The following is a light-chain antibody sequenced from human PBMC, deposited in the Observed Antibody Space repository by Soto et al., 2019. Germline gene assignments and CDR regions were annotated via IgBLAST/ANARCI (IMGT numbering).Light chain of an antibody. CDR3: QQYGTSPLT. Sequence: EIVLTQSPATLSLSPGERATLSCRASQSVSGSYLAWYQQKPGQAPRLLIYAASSRATGIPDRFSGSGSGTDFTLTISRLEPEDFAVYYCQQYGTSPLTFDGGTKVDIK. CDR2: AAS. V-gene: IGKV3-20*01. CDR1: QSVSGSY. J-gene: IGKJ4*01.